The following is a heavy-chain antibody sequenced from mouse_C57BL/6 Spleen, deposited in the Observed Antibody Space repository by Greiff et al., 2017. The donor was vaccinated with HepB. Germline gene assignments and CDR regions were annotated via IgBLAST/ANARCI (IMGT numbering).Heavy chain of an antibody. D-gene: IGHD2-3*01. Sequence: EVQLQQSGPELVKPGASVKISCKASGYTFTDYYMNWVKQSHGKSLEWIGDINPNNGGTSYNQKFKGKATLTVDKSSSTAYMELRSLTSEDSAVYYCARKEYDGYSWFAYWGQGTLVTVSA. V-gene: IGHV1-26*01. CDR1: GYTFTDYY. CDR3: ARKEYDGYSWFAY. J-gene: IGHJ3*01. CDR2: INPNNGGT.